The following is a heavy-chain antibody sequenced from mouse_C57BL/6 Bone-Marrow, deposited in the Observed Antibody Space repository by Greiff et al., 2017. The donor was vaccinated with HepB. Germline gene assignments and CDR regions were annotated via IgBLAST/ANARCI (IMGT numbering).Heavy chain of an antibody. D-gene: IGHD2-5*01. CDR2: INPYNGDT. CDR3: ARRGAYYSNITRYFDV. J-gene: IGHJ1*03. CDR1: GYSFTGYF. Sequence: EVKLQESGPELVKPGDSVKISCKASGYSFTGYFMNWVMQSHGKSLEWIGRINPYNGDTFYNQKFKGKATLTVDKSSSTAHMELRSLTSEDSAVYYCARRGAYYSNITRYFDVWGTGTTVTVSS. V-gene: IGHV1-20*01.